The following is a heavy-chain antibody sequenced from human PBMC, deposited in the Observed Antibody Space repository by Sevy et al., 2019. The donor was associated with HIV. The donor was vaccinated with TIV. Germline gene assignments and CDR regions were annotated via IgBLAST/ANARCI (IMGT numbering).Heavy chain of an antibody. CDR1: GFSFSTYG. CDR2: ISYDASNT. D-gene: IGHD4-4*01. V-gene: IGHV3-30*03. Sequence: GGSLRLSCEASGFSFSTYGMHWVRQAPGKGLEWVAVISYDASNTYYADSVKGRVTISRDNSKNTVYLQMNSLRVEDSGTYYCVRVTPDEDGTTLDSWGLGTLVTVSS. J-gene: IGHJ4*02. CDR3: VRVTPDEDGTTLDS.